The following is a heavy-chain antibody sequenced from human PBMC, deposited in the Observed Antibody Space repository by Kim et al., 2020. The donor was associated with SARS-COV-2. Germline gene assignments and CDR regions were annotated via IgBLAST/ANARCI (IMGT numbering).Heavy chain of an antibody. J-gene: IGHJ2*01. V-gene: IGHV3-9*01. CDR1: GFTFDDYA. Sequence: GGSLRLSCAASGFTFDDYAMHWVRQAPGKGLEWVSGISWNSGSIGYADSVKGRFTISRDNAKNSLYLQMNSLRAEDTALYYCAKDRSIAADWYFDLWGRGTLVTVSS. CDR3: AKDRSIAADWYFDL. CDR2: ISWNSGSI. D-gene: IGHD6-13*01.